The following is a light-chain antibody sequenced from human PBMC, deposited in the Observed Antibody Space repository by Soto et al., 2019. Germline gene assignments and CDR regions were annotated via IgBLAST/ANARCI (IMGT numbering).Light chain of an antibody. V-gene: IGKV3-15*01. CDR3: QQYNDWPFT. CDR2: DAS. Sequence: EIVMTQSPATLSVSPGERATLSCRASQNINTNLAWYHQKPGQAPRLLISDASTRATDNPARISGSGSGTEFSLTINSLQSEDCAVYYCQQYNDWPFTFGQGTNLEI. J-gene: IGKJ2*01. CDR1: QNINTN.